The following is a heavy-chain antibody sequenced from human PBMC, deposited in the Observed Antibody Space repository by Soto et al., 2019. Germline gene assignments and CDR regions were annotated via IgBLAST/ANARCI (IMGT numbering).Heavy chain of an antibody. Sequence: ASVKVSCKXSGYTFTSYAMHWVRQAPGQRLEWMGWINAGNGNTKYSQKFQGRVTITRDTSASTAYMELSSLRSEDTAVYYCARDIGVRFLERLSDYYGMDVWGQGTTVTVSS. CDR3: ARDIGVRFLERLSDYYGMDV. CDR2: INAGNGNT. J-gene: IGHJ6*02. D-gene: IGHD3-3*01. V-gene: IGHV1-3*01. CDR1: GYTFTSYA.